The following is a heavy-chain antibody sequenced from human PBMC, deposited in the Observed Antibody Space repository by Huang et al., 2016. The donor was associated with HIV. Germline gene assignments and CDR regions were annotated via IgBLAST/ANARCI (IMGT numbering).Heavy chain of an antibody. CDR3: AREGITPSGTEVSGFDF. D-gene: IGHD6-13*01. Sequence: QVQLVQSGAEVKKPGASVTISCKASGFSILSYYIHWVRQAPGQGLECMDIVNPSGGGADYAQKFKGRVTMTRDTSTRTLYMELSSLRSEDTAVYYCAREGITPSGTEVSGFDFWGQGTPVSVSS. CDR1: GFSILSYY. J-gene: IGHJ5*01. V-gene: IGHV1-46*03. CDR2: VNPSGGGA.